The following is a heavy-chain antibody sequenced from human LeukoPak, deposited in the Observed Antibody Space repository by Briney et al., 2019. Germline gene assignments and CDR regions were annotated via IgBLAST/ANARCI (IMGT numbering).Heavy chain of an antibody. CDR2: IYYSGST. CDR1: GGSISSSSYY. Sequence: SETLSLTCTVPGGSISSSSYYWGWIRQPPGKGLEWIGSIYYSGSTYYNPSLKSRVTISVDTSKNQFSLKLSSVTAADTAVYYCARQPPYCSSTGCYNQAFDYRGQGTLVTVSS. V-gene: IGHV4-39*01. J-gene: IGHJ4*02. D-gene: IGHD2-2*02. CDR3: ARQPPYCSSTGCYNQAFDY.